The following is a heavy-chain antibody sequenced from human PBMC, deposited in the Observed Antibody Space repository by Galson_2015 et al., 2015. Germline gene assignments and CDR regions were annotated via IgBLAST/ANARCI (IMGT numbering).Heavy chain of an antibody. V-gene: IGHV1-18*01. Sequence: QSGAEVKKPGASVKVSCTASGYTFTSYGISWVRQAPGQGLEWMGWISAYNGNTNYAQKLQGRVTMTTDTSTSTAYMELRSLRSDDTAVYYCARAYYDFWSGYNNYYYYYMDVWGKGTTVTVSS. J-gene: IGHJ6*03. D-gene: IGHD3-3*01. CDR3: ARAYYDFWSGYNNYYYYYMDV. CDR1: GYTFTSYG. CDR2: ISAYNGNT.